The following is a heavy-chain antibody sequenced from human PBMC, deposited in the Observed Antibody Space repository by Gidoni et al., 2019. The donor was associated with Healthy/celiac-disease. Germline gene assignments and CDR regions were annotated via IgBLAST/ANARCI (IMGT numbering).Heavy chain of an antibody. J-gene: IGHJ4*02. Sequence: EVQLVESGGGLVKPGGSLRLSCAASGFTFSSYSMNWVRQAPGKGLEWVSSISSSSSYIYYADSVKGRFTISRDNAKNSLYLQMNSLRAEDTAVYYCARDPGGYCTNGVCYTFDYWGQGTLVTVSS. CDR1: GFTFSSYS. V-gene: IGHV3-21*01. CDR2: ISSSSSYI. CDR3: ARDPGGYCTNGVCYTFDY. D-gene: IGHD2-8*01.